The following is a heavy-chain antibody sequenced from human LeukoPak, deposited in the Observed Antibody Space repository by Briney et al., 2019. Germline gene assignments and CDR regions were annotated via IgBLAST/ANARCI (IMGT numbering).Heavy chain of an antibody. Sequence: SETLSLTCTVSGGSISSYYWSWIRQSPGKGLECVGYIHYTGSTNYNPSLKSRVTISVETSKNQFSLKLKSVTAADTAVYYCARGGYYGSGNDFRFDPWGQGTLVTVSS. CDR3: ARGGYYGSGNDFRFDP. V-gene: IGHV4-59*01. J-gene: IGHJ5*02. CDR1: GGSISSYY. CDR2: IHYTGST. D-gene: IGHD3-10*01.